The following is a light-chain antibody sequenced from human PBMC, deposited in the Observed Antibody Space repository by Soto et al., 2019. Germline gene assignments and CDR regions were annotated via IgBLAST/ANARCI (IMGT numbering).Light chain of an antibody. CDR2: EVS. J-gene: IGLJ2*01. CDR1: SSDVGGYNY. Sequence: QSALTQPPSASGSPGQSVTISCTGTSSDVGGYNYVSWYQQHPGKVPKLMIYEVSKRPSGVPDRFSGSKSGNTASLTVSGLQTEDEADYYCSSYAGGDSLLFRGGTKLTVL. CDR3: SSYAGGDSLL. V-gene: IGLV2-8*01.